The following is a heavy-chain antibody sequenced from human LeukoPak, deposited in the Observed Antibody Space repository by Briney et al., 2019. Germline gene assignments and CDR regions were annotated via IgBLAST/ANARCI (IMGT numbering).Heavy chain of an antibody. Sequence: ASVKVSCKASGYTFINYGFSWVRQAPGQGLEWMGWISANNGNTNYAQKLQGRVTMTTDTSTSTAYMELRSLRSDDTAVYYCARGRYDYVWGSPPDAFDIWGQGTMVTVSS. CDR1: GYTFINYG. J-gene: IGHJ3*02. D-gene: IGHD3-16*01. V-gene: IGHV1-18*01. CDR3: ARGRYDYVWGSPPDAFDI. CDR2: ISANNGNT.